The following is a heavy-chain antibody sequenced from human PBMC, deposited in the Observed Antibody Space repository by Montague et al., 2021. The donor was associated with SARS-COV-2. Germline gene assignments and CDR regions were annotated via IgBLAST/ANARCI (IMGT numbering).Heavy chain of an antibody. CDR1: GGSISSGSYY. J-gene: IGHJ4*02. CDR2: IHSSGST. CDR3: ARRLGGSGWLDY. V-gene: IGHV4-39*01. Sequence: SETLSLTCTVAGGSISSGSYYWGWIRQPPGKGLEWIGNIHSSGSTNYKILVTISVDTSKNQFSLKVTSVTAADTAVYYCARRLGGSGWLDYWGQGTLVTVSS. D-gene: IGHD6-25*01.